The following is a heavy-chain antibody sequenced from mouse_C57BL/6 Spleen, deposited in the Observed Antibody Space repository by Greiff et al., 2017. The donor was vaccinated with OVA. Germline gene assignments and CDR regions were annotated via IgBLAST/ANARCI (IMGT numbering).Heavy chain of an antibody. V-gene: IGHV1-80*01. J-gene: IGHJ3*01. CDR3: ARSTYGSSYAWLAY. D-gene: IGHD1-1*01. CDR2: IYPGDGDT. Sequence: VQLQQSGAELVKPGASVKISCKASGYAFSSYWMNWVKQRPGKGLEWIGQIYPGDGDTNYNGKFKGKATLTADKSSSTAYMQLSRLTSEDSAYYSCARSTYGSSYAWLAYWGQGTLVTVSA. CDR1: GYAFSSYW.